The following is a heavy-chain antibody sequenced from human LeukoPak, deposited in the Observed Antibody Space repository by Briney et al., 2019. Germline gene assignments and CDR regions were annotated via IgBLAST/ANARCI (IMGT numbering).Heavy chain of an antibody. Sequence: PGGSLRLSCVLSGLTFSDAWMSWVRQAPGKGLEWVSGFSGGGGSPDYADSVKGRFTISRDNSKNTLYLQMNSLRAEDTAIYYCAKGKVVPATIYDYWGQGTLVTVSS. V-gene: IGHV3-23*01. J-gene: IGHJ4*02. D-gene: IGHD2-2*02. CDR1: GLTFSDAW. CDR2: FSGGGGSP. CDR3: AKGKVVPATIYDY.